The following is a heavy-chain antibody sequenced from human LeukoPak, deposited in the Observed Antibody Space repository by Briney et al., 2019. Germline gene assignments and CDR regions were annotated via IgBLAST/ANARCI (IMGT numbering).Heavy chain of an antibody. CDR3: ASPITMVRGVSIDY. Sequence: PGGSLRLSCAASGFTFSSYWMSWVRQAPGKGLEWVANIKQDGSEKYYVDSVKGRFTISRDNAKNSLYLQMNSLRAEDTAVYYCASPITMVRGVSIDYWGQGTLVTVSS. V-gene: IGHV3-7*03. CDR1: GFTFSSYW. D-gene: IGHD3-10*01. J-gene: IGHJ4*02. CDR2: IKQDGSEK.